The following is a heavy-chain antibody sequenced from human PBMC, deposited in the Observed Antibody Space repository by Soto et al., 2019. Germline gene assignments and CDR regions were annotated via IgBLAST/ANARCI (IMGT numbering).Heavy chain of an antibody. V-gene: IGHV3-9*01. J-gene: IGHJ3*02. D-gene: IGHD1-1*01. CDR3: AKDMAGTIAGTFDI. CDR2: ISWNSGSI. Sequence: GGSLRLSCAASGFTFDAYAMHWVRQAPGKGLEWVSGISWNSGSIGYADSVKGRFTISRDNAKNSLYLQMNSLRAEDTALYYCAKDMAGTIAGTFDIWGQGTMVTVSS. CDR1: GFTFDAYA.